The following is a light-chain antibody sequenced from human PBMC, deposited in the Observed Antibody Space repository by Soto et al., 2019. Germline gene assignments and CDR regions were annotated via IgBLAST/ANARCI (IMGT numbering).Light chain of an antibody. CDR1: QSMSSSY. V-gene: IGKV3-20*01. J-gene: IGKJ4*01. CDR3: QQYGSSVLT. Sequence: DIVLTQAPGTLSLSPGERATLSCRASQSMSSSYLAWYQWKPGQAPRLLIFGASSRATGIPDRFSGSGSGTDFTLTIGRLEPEDFAVYYCQQYGSSVLTFGGGTKVDIK. CDR2: GAS.